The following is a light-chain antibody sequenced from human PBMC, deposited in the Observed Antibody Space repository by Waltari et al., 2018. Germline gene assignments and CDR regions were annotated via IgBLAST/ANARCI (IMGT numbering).Light chain of an antibody. Sequence: DIQLTPSQSSLSASVGDRVSITCRARESIGNRLNWYQQRPGKAPKLLIYAASTLQSGVPSRFTGSGSGTDFTLTISSLQPEDFATYYCQQSYTTPRTYKNPRTFGQGTQVEIK. V-gene: IGKV1-39*01. CDR1: ESIGNR. J-gene: IGKJ1*01. CDR2: AAS. CDR3: QQSYTTPRTYKNPRT.